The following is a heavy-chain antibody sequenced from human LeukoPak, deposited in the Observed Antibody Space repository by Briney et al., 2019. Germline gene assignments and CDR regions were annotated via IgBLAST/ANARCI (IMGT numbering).Heavy chain of an antibody. J-gene: IGHJ4*02. CDR3: AKGATAMAY. V-gene: IGHV3-23*01. Sequence: GGSLRLSCAASGFAFSTYSMNWVRQAPGNGLEWVSSISSSAATIHYADSVKGRFTISRDNSKNTLYLQMNSLRAEDTAVYYCAKGATAMAYWGQGTLVTVSS. D-gene: IGHD5-18*01. CDR2: ISSSAATI. CDR1: GFAFSTYS.